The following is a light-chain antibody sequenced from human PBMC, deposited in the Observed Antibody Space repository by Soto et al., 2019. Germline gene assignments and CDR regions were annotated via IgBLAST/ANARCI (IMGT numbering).Light chain of an antibody. CDR3: HQYGFSPGT. J-gene: IGKJ1*01. V-gene: IGKV3-20*01. Sequence: EIVLTQSPGTLSLSPGERATLSCRASQRVSSTFLAWFQQKPGQAPRLLIFVASSRDVDIPDTFSGGGSGTYFSLTISRLEPEDFAAYYCHQYGFSPGTFGQGTKVEIK. CDR1: QRVSSTF. CDR2: VAS.